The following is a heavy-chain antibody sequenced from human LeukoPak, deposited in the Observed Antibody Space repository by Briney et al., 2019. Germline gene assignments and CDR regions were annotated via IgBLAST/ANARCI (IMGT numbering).Heavy chain of an antibody. Sequence: SETLSLTCTVSGGSISSSSCYWGWIRQPPGKGLEWIGTISYSGSTYYTPPLKSRVTISVDTSKNQFSLKLSSVTATDTAMYYCARRYCSGGSCYSAFDIWGQGTMVTVSS. V-gene: IGHV4-39*01. CDR2: ISYSGST. D-gene: IGHD2-15*01. J-gene: IGHJ3*02. CDR1: GGSISSSSCY. CDR3: ARRYCSGGSCYSAFDI.